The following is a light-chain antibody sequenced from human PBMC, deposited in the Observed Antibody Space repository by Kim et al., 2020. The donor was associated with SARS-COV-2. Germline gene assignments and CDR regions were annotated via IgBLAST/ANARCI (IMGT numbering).Light chain of an antibody. CDR3: QRYNRVSLT. J-gene: IGKJ4*01. Sequence: DIQMTQSPSSLSASVGDRVTITCRASQGIYNDLALYQQKPGKVPNLLIYAASALQSGVPSRFSGTGSGTDFALTISSLQPEDVATYYCQRYNRVSLTFGGRTKMGIK. CDR2: AAS. V-gene: IGKV1-27*01. CDR1: QGIYND.